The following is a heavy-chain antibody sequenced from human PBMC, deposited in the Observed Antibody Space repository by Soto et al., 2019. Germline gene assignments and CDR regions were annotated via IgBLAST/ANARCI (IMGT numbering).Heavy chain of an antibody. CDR3: ARTPTP. CDR2: IYHSGST. Sequence: SETLSLTCAVSGVSISSGGYSWSWIRQPPGKGLEWIGYIYHSGSTYYNPSLKSRVTISVDRSKNQFSLKLSSVTAADTAVYYCARTPTPWGQGTLVTVSS. D-gene: IGHD1-26*01. J-gene: IGHJ5*02. V-gene: IGHV4-30-2*01. CDR1: GVSISSGGYS.